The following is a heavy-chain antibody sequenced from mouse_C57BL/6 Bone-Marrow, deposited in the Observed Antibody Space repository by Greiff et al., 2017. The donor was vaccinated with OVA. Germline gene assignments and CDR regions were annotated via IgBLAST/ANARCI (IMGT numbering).Heavy chain of an antibody. D-gene: IGHD1-1*01. J-gene: IGHJ1*03. CDR1: GYTFTSYW. CDR3: TREAEITTVVDWDCDV. CDR2: IYPGNSAT. V-gene: IGHV1-5*01. Sequence: VHVKQSGPVLARPGASVKMSCKTSGYTFTSYWMHWVKQRPGQGLEWIGAIYPGNSATSYNQKFKGKATLPAVPSASTASMALSRLTNEDSADYCGTREAEITTVVDWDCDVWGTGTTVTVSS.